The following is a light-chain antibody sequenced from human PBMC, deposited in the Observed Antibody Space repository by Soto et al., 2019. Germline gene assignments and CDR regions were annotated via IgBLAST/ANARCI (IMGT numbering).Light chain of an antibody. CDR1: QSLLHSNGYNY. J-gene: IGKJ1*01. Sequence: DIVMTQSPLSLPVTPGEPASISCRSSQSLLHSNGYNYLDWYLQKPGQSPQLLIYLGSNRASGVPDRFSGSGSGKDFTLRISRVVAEQVCVYSCMQALHTPWTFGHGTKVE. CDR2: LGS. CDR3: MQALHTPWT. V-gene: IGKV2-28*01.